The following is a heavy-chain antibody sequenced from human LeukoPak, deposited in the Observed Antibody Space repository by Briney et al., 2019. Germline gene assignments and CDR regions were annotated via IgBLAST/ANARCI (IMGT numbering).Heavy chain of an antibody. Sequence: SVKVSCKASGGTFSSYAISWVRQAPGQGLEWMGGIIPIFGTANYAQKFQGRVTITADESTSTAYMELSSLRSEDTAVYYCERGYYCSSTSCYTEARMVMVDYWGQGTLVTVSS. J-gene: IGHJ4*02. CDR1: GGTFSSYA. V-gene: IGHV1-69*13. CDR2: IIPIFGTA. CDR3: ERGYYCSSTSCYTEARMVMVDY. D-gene: IGHD2-2*02.